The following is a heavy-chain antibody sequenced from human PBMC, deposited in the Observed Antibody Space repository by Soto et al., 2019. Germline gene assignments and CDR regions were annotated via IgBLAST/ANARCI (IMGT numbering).Heavy chain of an antibody. V-gene: IGHV1-3*01. CDR1: GYTFTSYA. J-gene: IGHJ6*02. D-gene: IGHD6-13*01. CDR3: ARDEGSSWYARYYYSGMDV. Sequence: ASVKVSCKASGYTFTSYAMHWVRQAPGQRLEWMGWINAGNGNTKYSQKFQGRVTITRDTSASTAYMELRSLRSDDTAVYYCARDEGSSWYARYYYSGMDVWGQGTTVTVSS. CDR2: INAGNGNT.